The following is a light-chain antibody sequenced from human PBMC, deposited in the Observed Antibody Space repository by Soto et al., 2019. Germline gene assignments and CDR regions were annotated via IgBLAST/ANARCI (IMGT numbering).Light chain of an antibody. J-gene: IGKJ1*01. CDR3: QQYGSSPRT. Sequence: EIVLTQSPGTLSLSPGERATLSCRASQSLSSSYLAWYQQKPGQAPRLLIYDASRRATGIPDRFSGSGSGTDFTLTISRLEPEDFAVYYCQQYGSSPRTFGQGTKVEIK. CDR2: DAS. CDR1: QSLSSSY. V-gene: IGKV3-20*01.